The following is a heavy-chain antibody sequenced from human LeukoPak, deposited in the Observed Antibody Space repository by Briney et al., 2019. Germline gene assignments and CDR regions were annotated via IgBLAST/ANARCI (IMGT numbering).Heavy chain of an antibody. D-gene: IGHD1-20*01. V-gene: IGHV1-69*06. CDR2: IIPIFVTP. Sequence: ASVKVSCKASGGTSDSYALSWVRQAPGRGLEWMGGIIPIFVTPNYAQRFQGRVTITADKSTSTAYMELTSLRSEDTAVYYCARVDNWEGPKGGWGQGTMVIVSS. CDR1: GGTSDSYA. J-gene: IGHJ3*01. CDR3: ARVDNWEGPKGG.